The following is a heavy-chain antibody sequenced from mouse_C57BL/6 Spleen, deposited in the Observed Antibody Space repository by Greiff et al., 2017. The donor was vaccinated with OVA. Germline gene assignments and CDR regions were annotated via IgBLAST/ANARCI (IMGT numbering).Heavy chain of an antibody. V-gene: IGHV3-6*01. D-gene: IGHD4-1*01. CDR1: GYSITSGYY. Sequence: EVQLQQSGPGLVKPSQSLSLTCSVTGYSITSGYYWNWIRQFPGNKLEWMGYISYDGSNNYNPSLKNRISITRDTSKNQFFLKLNSVTTEDTATYYCARGEKLGAMDYWGQGTSVTVSS. CDR3: ARGEKLGAMDY. J-gene: IGHJ4*01. CDR2: ISYDGSN.